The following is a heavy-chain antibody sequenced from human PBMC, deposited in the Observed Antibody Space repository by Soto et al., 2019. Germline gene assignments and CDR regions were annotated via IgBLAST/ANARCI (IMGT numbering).Heavy chain of an antibody. J-gene: IGHJ6*03. D-gene: IGHD2-15*01. CDR2: INAGNGNT. CDR3: ARDLGYCSGGSCYYYYMDV. Sequence: ASVKLSCKASRYTFTSYAMHWVRQAPGQRLEWMGWINAGNGNTKYSQKFQGRVTITRDTSASTAYMELSSLRSEDTAVYYCARDLGYCSGGSCYYYYMDVRGKGTTVTVSS. V-gene: IGHV1-3*01. CDR1: RYTFTSYA.